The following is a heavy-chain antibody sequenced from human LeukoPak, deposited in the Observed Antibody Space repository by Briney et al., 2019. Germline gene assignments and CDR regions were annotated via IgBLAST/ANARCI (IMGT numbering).Heavy chain of an antibody. CDR2: IKTNTGNP. V-gene: IGHV7-4-1*02. CDR1: GYTFTSYA. CDR3: ARESLRFLEWSTWYYYYGMDV. Sequence: ASVKVSCKASGYTFTSYAMNWVRQAPGQGLEWMGWIKTNTGNPTYAQGFTGRFVFSLDTSVSTAYLQISSLKAEDTAVYYCARESLRFLEWSTWYYYYGMDVWGQGTTVTVSS. D-gene: IGHD3-3*01. J-gene: IGHJ6*02.